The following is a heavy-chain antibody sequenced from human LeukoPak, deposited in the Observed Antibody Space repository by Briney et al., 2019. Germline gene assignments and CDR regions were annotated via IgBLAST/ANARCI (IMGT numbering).Heavy chain of an antibody. CDR2: ISWNSGSI. V-gene: IGHV3-9*01. CDR1: GFTFDDYA. Sequence: GGSLRLSCAASGFTFDDYAMHWVRQAPGKGLEWVSGISWNSGSIGYADPVKGRFTISRDNAKNSLYLQMNSLRAEDTALYYCAKAGYGDYVVYWGQGTLVTVSS. CDR3: AKAGYGDYVVY. J-gene: IGHJ4*02. D-gene: IGHD4-17*01.